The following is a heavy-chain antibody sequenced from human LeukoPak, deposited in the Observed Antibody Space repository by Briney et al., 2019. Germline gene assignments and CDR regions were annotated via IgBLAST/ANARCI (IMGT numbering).Heavy chain of an antibody. D-gene: IGHD3-3*01. V-gene: IGHV4-34*01. J-gene: IGHJ5*02. CDR2: INHSGST. Sequence: PSETLSLTCAVYGGSFSGYYWSWIRQPPGKGLEWIGEINHSGSTNYNPSLKSRVTISVDTSKNQFSLKLSSVTAADTAVYYCARGLCDFWSGDNWFDPWGQGTLVTVSS. CDR1: GGSFSGYY. CDR3: ARGLCDFWSGDNWFDP.